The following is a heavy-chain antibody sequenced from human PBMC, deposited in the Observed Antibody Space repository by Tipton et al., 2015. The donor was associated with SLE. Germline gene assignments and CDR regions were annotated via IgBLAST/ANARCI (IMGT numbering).Heavy chain of an antibody. CDR3: ARLKRIAARNYYYYGMDV. CDR2: IYYSGST. CDR1: GGSISSYY. V-gene: IGHV4-59*12. Sequence: TLSLTCTVSGGSISSYYWSWIRQPPGKGLEWIGYIYYSGSTNYNPSLKSRVTISVDTSKNQFSRKLSSVTAADTAVYYCARLKRIAARNYYYYGMDVWGQGTTVTVSS. D-gene: IGHD6-6*01. J-gene: IGHJ6*02.